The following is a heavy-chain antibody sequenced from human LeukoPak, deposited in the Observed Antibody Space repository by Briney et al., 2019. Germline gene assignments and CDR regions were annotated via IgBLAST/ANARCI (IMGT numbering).Heavy chain of an antibody. CDR2: ISYDGSNK. CDR3: AKLSYSSGEEF. J-gene: IGHJ4*02. D-gene: IGHD6-19*01. CDR1: GFTFTNSG. Sequence: GGSLRLSCAVSGFTFTNSGMHWVRQAPGKGLEWVAVISYDGSNKYYAGSVEGRFSISRDNSKKMLYLQMDSLRAEDTAVYYCAKLSYSSGEEFWGQGTLVTVSS. V-gene: IGHV3-30*18.